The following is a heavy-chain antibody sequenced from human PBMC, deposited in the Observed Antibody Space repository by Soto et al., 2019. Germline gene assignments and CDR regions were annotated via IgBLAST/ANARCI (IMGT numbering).Heavy chain of an antibody. D-gene: IGHD2-15*01. CDR2: IWYDGSNK. V-gene: IGHV3-33*01. CDR3: ARDRSTPVLDY. J-gene: IGHJ4*02. Sequence: VQLVESGGVVVQPGRSLRLSCAASGFTFNSHGMHWVRQAPGKGLEWVAVIWYDGSNKYYTDSVKGRFTISRDNSKNSLYLHMNSLRAEDTAVYYCARDRSTPVLDYWGQGTLVTVSS. CDR1: GFTFNSHG.